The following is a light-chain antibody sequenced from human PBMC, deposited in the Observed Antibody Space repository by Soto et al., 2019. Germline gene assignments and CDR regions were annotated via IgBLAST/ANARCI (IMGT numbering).Light chain of an antibody. V-gene: IGKV1-5*01. Sequence: DIQMTQSPSTLSASVGDRVTITCRASQSISSWLAWYQQKPGKAPTLLIYDASSLESGVPSRFSGSGSGTDFTLTISSLQPDDFATYYCQQYNSYSRTFGQGTKVEIK. J-gene: IGKJ1*01. CDR3: QQYNSYSRT. CDR1: QSISSW. CDR2: DAS.